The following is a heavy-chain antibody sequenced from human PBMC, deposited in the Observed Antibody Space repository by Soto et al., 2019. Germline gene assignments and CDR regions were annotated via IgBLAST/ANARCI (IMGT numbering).Heavy chain of an antibody. CDR2: ISYDGSNT. D-gene: IGHD3-10*01. CDR1: GFSFSNND. CDR3: ARDASRFALFYFDY. J-gene: IGHJ4*02. Sequence: QVQLVESGGGVVQPGRSLRLSCAASGFSFSNNDMQWVRQAPGKGLEWVAGISYDGSNTYYGDSVKGRFPISRDNSKDTLYLQMSSLRVEDAAVYFCARDASRFALFYFDYWGQGTLVTVSS. V-gene: IGHV3-33*01.